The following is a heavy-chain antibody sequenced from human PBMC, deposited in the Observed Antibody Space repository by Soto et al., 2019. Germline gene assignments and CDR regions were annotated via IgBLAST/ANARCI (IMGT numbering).Heavy chain of an antibody. J-gene: IGHJ4*02. CDR3: ARLFYGSVGSSSYSALFDY. CDR1: GYTFTSYD. D-gene: IGHD3-22*01. V-gene: IGHV1-8*01. Sequence: QVQLVQSGAEVKKPGASVKVSCKASGYTFTSYDINWVRQATGQGLEWMGWMNPNSGNTGYAQKFQGRVTMTRNTCISTAYMEMSRLRSEDTAVYYCARLFYGSVGSSSYSALFDYWGQGTLVTVSS. CDR2: MNPNSGNT.